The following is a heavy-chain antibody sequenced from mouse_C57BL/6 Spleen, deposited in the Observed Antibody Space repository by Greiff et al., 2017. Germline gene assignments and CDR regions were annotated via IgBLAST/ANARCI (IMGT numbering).Heavy chain of an antibody. J-gene: IGHJ4*01. D-gene: IGHD1-1*01. CDR2: IDPSDSYT. Sequence: QVQLQQSGAELVMPGASVKLSCKASGYTFTSYWMHWVKQRPGQGLEWIGEIDPSDSYTNYNQKFKGKSTLTVDKSSSTAYMQLSSLTSEDSAVYYCARLTTVVGYAMDYWGQGTSVTVSS. V-gene: IGHV1-69*01. CDR1: GYTFTSYW. CDR3: ARLTTVVGYAMDY.